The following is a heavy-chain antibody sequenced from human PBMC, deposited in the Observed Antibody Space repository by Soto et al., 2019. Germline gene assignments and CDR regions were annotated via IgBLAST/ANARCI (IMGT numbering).Heavy chain of an antibody. J-gene: IGHJ3*02. CDR2: ISYDGSNK. Sequence: PGGSLRLSCAASGFTFSSYAMHWVRQAPGKGLEWVAVISYDGSNKYYADSVKGRFTISRDNSKNTLYLQMNSLRAEDTAVYYCARALQWFDAFDIRGQGTMVTVSS. V-gene: IGHV3-30-3*01. CDR1: GFTFSSYA. D-gene: IGHD3-3*01. CDR3: ARALQWFDAFDI.